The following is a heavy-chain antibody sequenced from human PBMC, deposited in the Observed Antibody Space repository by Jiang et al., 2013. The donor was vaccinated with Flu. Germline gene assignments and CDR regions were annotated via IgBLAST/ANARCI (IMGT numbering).Heavy chain of an antibody. CDR2: INHIGNT. CDR3: AVSTLVRGIVITRALDY. Sequence: TCTVSAESFSAYYWSWIRQPPGEGLEWIGEINHIGNTNYNPSLKSRVTISVVTSLNQLSLKLSSVTATDTAAYYCAVSTLVRGIVITRALDYWGPGTLVTVSS. D-gene: IGHD3-10*01. CDR1: AESFSAYY. J-gene: IGHJ4*02. V-gene: IGHV4-34*01.